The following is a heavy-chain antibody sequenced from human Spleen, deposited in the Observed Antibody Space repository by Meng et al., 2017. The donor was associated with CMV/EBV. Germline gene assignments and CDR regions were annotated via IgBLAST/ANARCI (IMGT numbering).Heavy chain of an antibody. CDR3: AREDPRCSSASCYENFYYGMDV. Sequence: GESLKISCAASGFTFGGYCMNWVRQAPGKGLEWISSISSSSTYIYYADSVKGRFTISRDNAKNSLSLQMNSLRAEDTAVYYCAREDPRCSSASCYENFYYGMDVWGQGTTVTVSS. CDR1: GFTFGGYC. CDR2: ISSSSTYI. V-gene: IGHV3-21*01. J-gene: IGHJ6*02. D-gene: IGHD2-2*01.